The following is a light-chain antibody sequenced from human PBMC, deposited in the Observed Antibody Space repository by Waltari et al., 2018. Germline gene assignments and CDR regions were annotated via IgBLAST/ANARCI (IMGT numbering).Light chain of an antibody. V-gene: IGKV3-15*01. J-gene: IGKJ3*01. Sequence: EVVMTQSPATLSVSPVERATLSCRASQSVSTYLAWYQQKSGQAPRLLIYDASTRATGIPARFSGSGSGTEFTLTISSLQSEDFAVYYCQQYNSWPTFGPGTKVDIK. CDR3: QQYNSWPT. CDR1: QSVSTY. CDR2: DAS.